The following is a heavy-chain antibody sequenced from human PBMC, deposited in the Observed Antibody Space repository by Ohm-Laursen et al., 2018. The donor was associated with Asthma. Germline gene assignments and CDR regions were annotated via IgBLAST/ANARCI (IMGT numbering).Heavy chain of an antibody. CDR2: IYHSGST. J-gene: IGHJ4*02. Sequence: TLSLTWAVSGGSISSGGYSWSWIRQPPGKGLEWIGYIYHSGSTYYNPSLKSRVTISVDRSKNQFSLKLSSVTAADTAVYYCARGANLGYWGQGTLVTVSS. CDR1: GGSISSGGYS. V-gene: IGHV4-30-2*01. CDR3: ARGANLGY. D-gene: IGHD5-12*01.